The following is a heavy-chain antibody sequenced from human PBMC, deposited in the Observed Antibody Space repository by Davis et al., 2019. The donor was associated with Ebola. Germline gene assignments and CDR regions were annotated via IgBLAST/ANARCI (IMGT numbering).Heavy chain of an antibody. Sequence: ASVQVSCKASGYTFTSYDINWVRQATGQGLEWMGWMNPNSGNTGYAQKFQGRVTMTRNTSISTAYMELSSLRSEDTAVYYCARGGDVLLWFGEADAFDIWGQGTMVTVSS. CDR1: GYTFTSYD. CDR3: ARGGDVLLWFGEADAFDI. D-gene: IGHD3-10*01. J-gene: IGHJ3*02. CDR2: MNPNSGNT. V-gene: IGHV1-8*01.